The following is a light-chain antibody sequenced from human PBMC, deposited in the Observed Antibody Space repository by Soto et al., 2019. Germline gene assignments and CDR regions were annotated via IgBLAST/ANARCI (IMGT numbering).Light chain of an antibody. V-gene: IGKV3-20*01. J-gene: IGKJ5*01. Sequence: ERVMTQSPATLSLSPGEGATLSCRASHSVSTYLAWYQQKPGQAPTLLMSGASNRASGVPVRFSGSGSGTDFTLTISRLEPEDFALYYCQQYGGSPITFGLGTRLEIK. CDR3: QQYGGSPIT. CDR2: GAS. CDR1: HSVSTY.